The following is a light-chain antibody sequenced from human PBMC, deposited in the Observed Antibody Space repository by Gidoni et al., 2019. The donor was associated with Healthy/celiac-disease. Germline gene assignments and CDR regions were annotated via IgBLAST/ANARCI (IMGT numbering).Light chain of an antibody. J-gene: IGKJ1*01. V-gene: IGKV1-5*03. Sequence: DIQMTQSPSTLSASVGDRVTITCRASQSISSWLAWYQQKPGKAPKLLNYKASSLESGVPSRFSGRGSGTEFTLTISSLQPDDFATYYCQQDNSYSRTFGQGTKGEIK. CDR1: QSISSW. CDR3: QQDNSYSRT. CDR2: KAS.